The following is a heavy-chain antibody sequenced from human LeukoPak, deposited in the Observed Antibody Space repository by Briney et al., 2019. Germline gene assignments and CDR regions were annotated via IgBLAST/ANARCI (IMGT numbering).Heavy chain of an antibody. D-gene: IGHD6-13*01. Sequence: GGSLRLSCTASGFTFSSYAMNWARQAPGKGLEWVSTVSGSGGATYYADSVKGRFTISRDNSKSTLYLQMNSLRAEDTAIYYCARDKHTRGLATSGHDRFDPWGQGSLVTVSS. V-gene: IGHV3-23*01. J-gene: IGHJ5*02. CDR2: VSGSGGAT. CDR3: ARDKHTRGLATSGHDRFDP. CDR1: GFTFSSYA.